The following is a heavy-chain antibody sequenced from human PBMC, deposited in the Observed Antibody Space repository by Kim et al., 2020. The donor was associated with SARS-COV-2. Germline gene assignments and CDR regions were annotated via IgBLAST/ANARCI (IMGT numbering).Heavy chain of an antibody. V-gene: IGHV3-30*04. J-gene: IGHJ4*02. CDR2: ISYDGSNK. CDR1: GFTFSSYA. Sequence: GGSLRLSCAASGFTFSSYAMHWVRQAPGKGLEWVAVISYDGSNKYYADSVKGRFTISRDNSKNTLYLQMNSLRAEDTAVYYCARDVRWRLYHHYAYWGQGTLVTVSS. D-gene: IGHD4-17*01. CDR3: ARDVRWRLYHHYAY.